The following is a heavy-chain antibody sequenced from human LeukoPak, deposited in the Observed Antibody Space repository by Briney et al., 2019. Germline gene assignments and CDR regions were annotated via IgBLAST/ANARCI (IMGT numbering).Heavy chain of an antibody. CDR2: IQGKPDGGAI. CDR3: TTDPRY. J-gene: IGHJ4*02. CDR1: GLGRSFKETW. V-gene: IGHV3-15*01. Sequence: TGGSLRLSCSASGLGRSFKETWMSWVRRAPGKGLEWIGRIQGKPDGGAIDYIAPVRGRFSISRDDSKNLVFLQMDSLKIEDTAVYYCTTDPRYWGQGTMVTVSS.